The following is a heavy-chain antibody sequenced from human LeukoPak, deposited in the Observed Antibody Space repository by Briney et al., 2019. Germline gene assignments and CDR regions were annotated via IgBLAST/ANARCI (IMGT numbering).Heavy chain of an antibody. Sequence: NWVRQAPGKGLEWVSTISGGGGSTYYADSVKGRFTISRDNSKNTLYLQVNSLRAEDTAVYYCAKGGKWDVTPFDYWGQGTLVTVSS. V-gene: IGHV3-23*01. CDR2: ISGGGGST. CDR3: AKGGKWDVTPFDY. D-gene: IGHD1-26*01. J-gene: IGHJ4*02.